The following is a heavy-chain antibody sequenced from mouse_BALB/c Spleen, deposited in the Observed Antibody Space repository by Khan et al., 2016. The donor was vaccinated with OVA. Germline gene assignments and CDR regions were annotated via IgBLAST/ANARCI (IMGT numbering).Heavy chain of an antibody. CDR3: ANHGSSSAWLTY. V-gene: IGHV1-7*01. D-gene: IGHD1-1*01. J-gene: IGHJ3*01. Sequence: VQLQQSGAELAKPGASVKMSCKASGYTFTSYWMHWVKQRPGQGLEWIGYINPSTGYTEYNQKFKDKATLTADKSSSTAYMQLSSLTSEDSAVYSCANHGSSSAWLTYWGQGTLVTVSA. CDR1: GYTFTSYW. CDR2: INPSTGYT.